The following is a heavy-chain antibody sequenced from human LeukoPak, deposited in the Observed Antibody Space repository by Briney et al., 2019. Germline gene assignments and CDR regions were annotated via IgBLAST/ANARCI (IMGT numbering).Heavy chain of an antibody. CDR3: ARDLVVAGLVP. CDR2: INQDGSEK. J-gene: IGHJ5*02. V-gene: IGHV3-7*01. Sequence: GGSLRLSCGASGFTFDDYWMSWVRQAPGQGLEWVANINQDGSEKYYLDSAKGRFTISRDNARNSLYLQVNSLRAEDTAVYYCARDLVVAGLVPWGQGTLVLVSS. D-gene: IGHD3-22*01. CDR1: GFTFDDYW.